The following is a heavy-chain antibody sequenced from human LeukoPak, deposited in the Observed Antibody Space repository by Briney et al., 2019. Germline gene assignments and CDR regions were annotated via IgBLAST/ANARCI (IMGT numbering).Heavy chain of an antibody. CDR1: GYTFTSYD. CDR3: ARSHSYGSDWFDP. D-gene: IGHD5-18*01. CDR2: MNPSSGNT. J-gene: IGHJ5*02. Sequence: ASVRVSCKASGYTFTSYDINWVRQATGQGLEWMGWMNPSSGNTGYAQKFQGRVTMTRNTSISTAYMELSSLRSEDTAVYYCARSHSYGSDWFDPWGQGTLVTVSS. V-gene: IGHV1-8*01.